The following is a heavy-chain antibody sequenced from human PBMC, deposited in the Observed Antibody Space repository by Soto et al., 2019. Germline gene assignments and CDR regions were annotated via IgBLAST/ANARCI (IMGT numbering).Heavy chain of an antibody. CDR2: INRSRST. CDR3: ARGWVGTGCHYCRF. Sequence: QVQLQQWGAGLLKPSETLSLTCAVYGESFSGYYWSWIRQPPGTGLGWIGVINRSRSTNHNPSLKSRVTISVDTSKNQFSRKVNAVTAADTAVYYCARGWVGTGCHYCRFWGQGTLVTVSS. V-gene: IGHV4-34*01. D-gene: IGHD2-15*01. CDR1: GESFSGYY. J-gene: IGHJ4*02.